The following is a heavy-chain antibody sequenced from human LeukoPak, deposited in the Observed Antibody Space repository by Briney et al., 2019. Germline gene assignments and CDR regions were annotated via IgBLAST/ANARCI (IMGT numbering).Heavy chain of an antibody. Sequence: SETLSLTCTVSGGSISSYYWSWIRQPPGKGLEWIGYIYYSGSTNYNPSLKSRVTISVDTSKNQLSLKLSSVTAADTAVYYCARAVVGASLIDYWGQGTLVTVSS. CDR2: IYYSGST. J-gene: IGHJ4*02. D-gene: IGHD1-26*01. V-gene: IGHV4-59*01. CDR1: GGSISSYY. CDR3: ARAVVGASLIDY.